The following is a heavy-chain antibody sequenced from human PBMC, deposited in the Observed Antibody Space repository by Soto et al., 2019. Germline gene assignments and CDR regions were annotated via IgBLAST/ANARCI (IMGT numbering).Heavy chain of an antibody. CDR3: AKTGCSSTSCYEEGAFDI. J-gene: IGHJ3*02. CDR2: ISWNSGSI. Sequence: EVQLVESGGGLVQPGRSLRLSCAASGFTFDDYAMHWVRQAPGKGLEWVSGISWNSGSIGYADSVKGRFTISRDNAKNSLYLQMTSLRAEDTALYYCAKTGCSSTSCYEEGAFDIWGQGTMVTVSS. D-gene: IGHD2-2*01. V-gene: IGHV3-9*01. CDR1: GFTFDDYA.